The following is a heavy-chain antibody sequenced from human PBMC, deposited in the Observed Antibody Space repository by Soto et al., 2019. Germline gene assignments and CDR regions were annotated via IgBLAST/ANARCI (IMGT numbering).Heavy chain of an antibody. Sequence: ASVKVSCKASGYTFTSYYINWVRQATGQGLEWMGWMNPNSGNTGYAQKFQGRVTMTRNTSISTAYMELSSLRSEDTAVYYCARGVTPYYDFWSALPYYYYYYMDVWGKGTTVTVS. V-gene: IGHV1-8*01. D-gene: IGHD3-3*01. J-gene: IGHJ6*03. CDR2: MNPNSGNT. CDR3: ARGVTPYYDFWSALPYYYYYYMDV. CDR1: GYTFTSYY.